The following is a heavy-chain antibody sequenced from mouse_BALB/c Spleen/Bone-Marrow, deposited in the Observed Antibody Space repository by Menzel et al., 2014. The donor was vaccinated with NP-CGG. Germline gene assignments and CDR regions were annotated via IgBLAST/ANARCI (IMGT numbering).Heavy chain of an antibody. Sequence: VQLQQSGAELMKPGASVKISCKATGYTSSSYWIECVKQRPGHGLEWIGEILPGSGSTNYNEKFKGKATFTADTSSNTAYMQLSSLTSEDPAVYYCAREDGNHVGFAYWGQGTLVTVSA. CDR2: ILPGSGST. CDR3: AREDGNHVGFAY. D-gene: IGHD2-1*01. V-gene: IGHV1-9*01. CDR1: GYTSSSYW. J-gene: IGHJ3*01.